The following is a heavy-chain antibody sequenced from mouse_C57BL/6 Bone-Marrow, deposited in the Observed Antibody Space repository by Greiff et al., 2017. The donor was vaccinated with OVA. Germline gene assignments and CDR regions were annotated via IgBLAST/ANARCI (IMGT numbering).Heavy chain of an antibody. CDR1: GFNIKDDY. CDR2: IDPENGDT. D-gene: IGHD2-1*01. CDR3: TTGGNYSFFAY. Sequence: VQLQQSGAELVRPGASVKLSCTASGFNIKDDYMHWVKQRPEQGLEWIGWIDPENGDTEYASKFQGKATITADTSSNTAYLQLSSLTSEDTAVYYCTTGGNYSFFAYWGQGTLVTVSA. J-gene: IGHJ3*01. V-gene: IGHV14-4*01.